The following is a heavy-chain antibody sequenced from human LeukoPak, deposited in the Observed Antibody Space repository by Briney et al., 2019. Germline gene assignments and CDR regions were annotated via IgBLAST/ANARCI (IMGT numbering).Heavy chain of an antibody. Sequence: SETLSLTCAVYGGSFSGYYWSWIRQPPGKGLEWIGEINHSGSTNYNPSLKSRVTISVDTSKNQFSLKLSSVTAADTAVYYCARAVTTVDDAFDIWGQGTMVTVSS. J-gene: IGHJ3*02. CDR2: INHSGST. CDR1: GGSFSGYY. CDR3: ARAVTTVDDAFDI. V-gene: IGHV4-34*01. D-gene: IGHD4-23*01.